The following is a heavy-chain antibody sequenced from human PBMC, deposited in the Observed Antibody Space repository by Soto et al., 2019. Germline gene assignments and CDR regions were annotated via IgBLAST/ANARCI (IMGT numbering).Heavy chain of an antibody. CDR1: GFTFSSYA. V-gene: IGHV3-23*01. D-gene: IGHD3-10*01. J-gene: IGHJ6*03. Sequence: GGSLRLSCAASGFTFSSYAMSWVRQAPGKGLEWVSAISGSGGSTYYADSVKGRFTISRDNSKNTLYLQMNSLRAEDTAVYYCAKGYGSGSLTYYYYYYMDVWGKGTTVTVSS. CDR2: ISGSGGST. CDR3: AKGYGSGSLTYYYYYYMDV.